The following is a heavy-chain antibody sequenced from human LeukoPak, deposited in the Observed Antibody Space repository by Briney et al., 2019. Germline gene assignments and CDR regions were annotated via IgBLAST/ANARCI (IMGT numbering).Heavy chain of an antibody. Sequence: GGSLRLSCAASGFTFSWMSWVRQAPGKGLEWVANIKQDGTRKYYVDSVKGRFTLSRDTAKNTLYLQMNSLRAEDTAVYYCARDRPHSFLFRYGPEYFDYWGQGTLVTGSS. CDR3: ARDRPHSFLFRYGPEYFDY. CDR1: GFTFSW. J-gene: IGHJ4*02. V-gene: IGHV3-7*01. D-gene: IGHD3-10*01. CDR2: IKQDGTRK.